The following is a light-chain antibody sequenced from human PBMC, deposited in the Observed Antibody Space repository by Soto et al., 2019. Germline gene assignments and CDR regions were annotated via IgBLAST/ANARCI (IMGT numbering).Light chain of an antibody. V-gene: IGKV3-15*01. CDR1: QSVSSN. CDR3: QKYNNWPPIT. CDR2: GAS. J-gene: IGKJ5*01. Sequence: EIVMTQSPATLSVSPGERATLSCRASQSVSSNLAWYQQKPGQAPRLLIYGASNRATGIPDRFSGSGSGTEFTLTISRLQSEDFAVYYCQKYNNWPPITLGQGTRLEIK.